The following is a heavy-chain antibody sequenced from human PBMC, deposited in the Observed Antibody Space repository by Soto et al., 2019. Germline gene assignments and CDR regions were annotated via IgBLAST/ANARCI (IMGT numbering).Heavy chain of an antibody. J-gene: IGHJ5*02. CDR2: IYHGGST. D-gene: IGHD3-16*01. V-gene: IGHV4-38-2*01. CDR3: ARVGPWVPFHTDSSPYTFENWFDP. CDR1: GYRISSGYY. Sequence: SETLSLTCAVWGYRISSGYYWCWLRQPPGKGLEWLGIIYHGGSTYYNPSLNSLVTLSIDMTNNHVSLRLHSVPSPETAFYYCARVGPWVPFHTDSSPYTFENWFDPWGQGTLVTVSS.